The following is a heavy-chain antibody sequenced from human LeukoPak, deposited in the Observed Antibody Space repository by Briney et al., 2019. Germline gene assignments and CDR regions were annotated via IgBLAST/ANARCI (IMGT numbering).Heavy chain of an antibody. V-gene: IGHV1-69*05. CDR1: GGTFSSYA. J-gene: IGHJ3*02. CDR3: ARGSGSLEPNGAFDI. D-gene: IGHD1-26*01. Sequence: ASVKVSCKASGGTFSSYAISWVRQAPGQGLEWMGGIIPIFGTANYAQKFQGRVTITTDESTSTAYMELSSLRSEDTAVYYCARGSGSLEPNGAFDIWGQGTMVTVSS. CDR2: IIPIFGTA.